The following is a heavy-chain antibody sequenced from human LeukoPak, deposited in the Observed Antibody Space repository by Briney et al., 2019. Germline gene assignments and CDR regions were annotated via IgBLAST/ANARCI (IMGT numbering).Heavy chain of an antibody. J-gene: IGHJ3*02. D-gene: IGHD4-17*01. CDR2: ISSSGGST. Sequence: GGSLRLSCAASGFTFSSYAMSWVRQAPGKGLEWASVISSSGGSTYYADSVKGRFTISRDNSKNTLYLQMNSLRAEDTAVYYCARDLFSPFVTTSLGSAFDIWGQGTMVTVSS. CDR1: GFTFSSYA. CDR3: ARDLFSPFVTTSLGSAFDI. V-gene: IGHV3-23*01.